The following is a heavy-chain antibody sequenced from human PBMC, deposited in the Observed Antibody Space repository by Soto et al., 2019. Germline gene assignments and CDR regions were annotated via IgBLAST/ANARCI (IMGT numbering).Heavy chain of an antibody. V-gene: IGHV1-46*01. CDR2: INPSGGST. CDR3: ARGEGGATAGGY. D-gene: IGHD1-26*01. CDR1: GYTFTSYY. J-gene: IGHJ4*02. Sequence: QVQLVQSGAEVKKPGASVKVSCKASGYTFTSYYMHWVRQAPGQGLEWMGIINPSGGSTSYAQKFQCRVTMTRDTSTSTVYMELSSLRSEDTVVYYCARGEGGATAGGYWGQGTLVTVSS.